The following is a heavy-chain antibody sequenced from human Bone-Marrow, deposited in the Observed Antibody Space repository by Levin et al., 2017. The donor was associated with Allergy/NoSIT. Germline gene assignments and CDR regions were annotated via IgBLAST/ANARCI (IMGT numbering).Heavy chain of an antibody. CDR3: YGSANYRDKFDV. J-gene: IGHJ3*01. Sequence: GGSLRLSCTASGFTVSSNYISWVRQAPGKGLDWVSVIYSRGDTYYAESVEGRFTISRDNSKNTVYLQMNNLRVEDTAVYYSYGSANYRDKFDVWGQGTLVTVSS. D-gene: IGHD3-10*01. CDR2: IYSRGDT. CDR1: GFTVSSNY. V-gene: IGHV3-53*01.